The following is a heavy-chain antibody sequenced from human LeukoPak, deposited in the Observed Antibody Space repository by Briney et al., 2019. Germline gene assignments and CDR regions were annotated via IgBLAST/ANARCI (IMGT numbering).Heavy chain of an antibody. Sequence: GGSLRLACAASGFTFSSYGMHWVRQAPGKGLEWVAVIWYDGSNKYYADSVKGRFTISRDNSKNTLYLQMNSLRAEDTAVYYCARDRGSYWDGGNDYWGQGTLVTVSS. J-gene: IGHJ4*02. CDR1: GFTFSSYG. D-gene: IGHD1-26*01. CDR2: IWYDGSNK. V-gene: IGHV3-33*01. CDR3: ARDRGSYWDGGNDY.